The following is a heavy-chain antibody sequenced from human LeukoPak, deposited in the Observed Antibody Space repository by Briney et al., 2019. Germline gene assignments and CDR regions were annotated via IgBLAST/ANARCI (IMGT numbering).Heavy chain of an antibody. Sequence: GGSLRLSCAASGFTVNSNYMSWVRQAPGKGLEWVSVIYSGGSTYYADSVKGRFTISRDNSKNTLYLQMNSLRAEDTAVYYCARGDSVVTAAYWGQGTLVTVSS. D-gene: IGHD2-21*02. CDR1: GFTVNSNY. CDR3: ARGDSVVTAAY. CDR2: IYSGGST. V-gene: IGHV3-53*01. J-gene: IGHJ4*02.